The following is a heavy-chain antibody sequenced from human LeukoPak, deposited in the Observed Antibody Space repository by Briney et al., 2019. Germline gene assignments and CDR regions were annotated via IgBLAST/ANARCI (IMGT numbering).Heavy chain of an antibody. D-gene: IGHD4-23*01. CDR1: GYTFTSYG. V-gene: IGHV1-18*01. Sequence: ASVKVSCKASGYTFTSYGISWVRQAPGQGLEWMGWISAYNGNTNYAQNLQGRVTVTTDTSTSTAHMELRSLRSDDTAVYYCARQLRWNQYYFDYWGQGTLVTVSS. CDR2: ISAYNGNT. CDR3: ARQLRWNQYYFDY. J-gene: IGHJ4*02.